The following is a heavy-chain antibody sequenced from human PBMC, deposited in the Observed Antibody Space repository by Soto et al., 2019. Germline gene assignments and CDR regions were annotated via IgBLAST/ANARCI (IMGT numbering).Heavy chain of an antibody. Sequence: SETLSLTCAVYGGSFSGYYWSWIRQPPGKGLEWIGEINHSGSTNYNPSLKSRVTISVDTSKNQFSLKLSSVTAADTAVYYCARGGFPYYYYYYMDVWGKGTTVTVSS. CDR2: INHSGST. CDR3: ARGGFPYYYYYYMDV. J-gene: IGHJ6*03. V-gene: IGHV4-34*01. CDR1: GGSFSGYY.